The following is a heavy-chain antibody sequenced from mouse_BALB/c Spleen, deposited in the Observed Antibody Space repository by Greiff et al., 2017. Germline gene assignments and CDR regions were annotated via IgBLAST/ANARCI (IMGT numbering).Heavy chain of an antibody. J-gene: IGHJ1*01. CDR1: GYTFTSYW. D-gene: IGHD1-1*01. V-gene: IGHV1S81*02. CDR2: INPSNGRT. CDR3: ANYYGSSYWYFDV. Sequence: QVQLKQPGAELVKPGASVKLSCKASGYTFTSYWMHWVKQRPGQGLEWIGEINPSNGRTNYNEKFKSKATLTVDKSSSTAYMQLSSLTSEDSAVYYCANYYGSSYWYFDVWGAGTTVTVSS.